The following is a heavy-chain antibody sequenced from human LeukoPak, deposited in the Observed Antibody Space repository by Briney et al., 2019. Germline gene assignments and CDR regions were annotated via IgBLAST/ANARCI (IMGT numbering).Heavy chain of an antibody. CDR3: ARTRITMVRGVYRFDP. V-gene: IGHV4-30-2*01. CDR1: GGSISIGGYS. J-gene: IGHJ5*02. CDR2: IYHSGST. D-gene: IGHD3-10*01. Sequence: SETLSLTCAVSGGSISIGGYSSSWIRHPPGKGLEWIGYIYHSGSTYYNPSLKSRVTISVDRSKNQFSLKLSSVTAADTAVYYCARTRITMVRGVYRFDPWGQGTLVTVSS.